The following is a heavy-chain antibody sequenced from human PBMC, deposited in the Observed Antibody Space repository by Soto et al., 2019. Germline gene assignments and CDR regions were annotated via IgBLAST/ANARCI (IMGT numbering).Heavy chain of an antibody. V-gene: IGHV3-9*01. CDR3: AKGDVGDAKQGYYGMDV. J-gene: IGHJ6*02. CDR2: ISWNSGSI. D-gene: IGHD2-8*01. Sequence: EVQLVESGGGLVQPGRSLRLSCAASGFTFDDYAMHWVRQAPGKGLEWVSGISWNSGSIGYADSVKGRFTISRDNAKNSLYLQMNSLRAEDTALYYCAKGDVGDAKQGYYGMDVWGQGTTVTVSS. CDR1: GFTFDDYA.